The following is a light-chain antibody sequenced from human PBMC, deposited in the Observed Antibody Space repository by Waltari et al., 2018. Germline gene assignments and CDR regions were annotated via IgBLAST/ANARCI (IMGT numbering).Light chain of an antibody. J-gene: IGKJ2*01. CDR2: AAS. CDR3: QRSYSTPYT. CDR1: QSISNY. V-gene: IGKV1-39*01. Sequence: DIQMTQSPSSLSASVANKVTITCRASQSISNYLNWYQLKPGKAPKLLIFAASSLQSGVPSRFSGSGSGTDFTLTISSLQPEDFATYYCQRSYSTPYTFGQGTKLEIK.